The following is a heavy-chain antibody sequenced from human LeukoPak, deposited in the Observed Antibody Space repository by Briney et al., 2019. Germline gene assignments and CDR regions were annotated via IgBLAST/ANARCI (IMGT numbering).Heavy chain of an antibody. J-gene: IGHJ4*02. CDR1: GFTVSSNY. Sequence: PGGSLRLSCAASGFTVSSNYMSWVRQAPGKGLEWVSIIYSGGSTYYADSVWGRFTISTDNSKNTLYLQMNSLRAEDTAVYYCAGRITATGAPDYWGQGTLVTVSS. CDR2: IYSGGST. D-gene: IGHD6-13*01. V-gene: IGHV3-53*01. CDR3: AGRITATGAPDY.